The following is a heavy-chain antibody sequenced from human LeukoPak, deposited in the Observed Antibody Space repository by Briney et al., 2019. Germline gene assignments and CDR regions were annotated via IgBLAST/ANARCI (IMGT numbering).Heavy chain of an antibody. CDR3: AKGHRFLEVYFDS. CDR1: GDSINNHY. Sequence: SGTLSLTCSVSGDSINNHYWSWIRQPAGKGLEWIGRFHPSGGTNYNPSLDSRVTISVDTSRNQLLLNLNSVTAADTAVYYCAKGHRFLEVYFDSWGQGILVTVSS. CDR2: FHPSGGT. J-gene: IGHJ4*02. V-gene: IGHV4-4*07. D-gene: IGHD3-3*01.